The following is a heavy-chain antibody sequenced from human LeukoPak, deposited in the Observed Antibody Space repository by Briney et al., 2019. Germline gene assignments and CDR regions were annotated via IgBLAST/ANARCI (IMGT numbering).Heavy chain of an antibody. CDR2: IIPILGIA. D-gene: IGHD6-13*01. V-gene: IGHV1-69*04. CDR3: ARRYSSSRYASHYFDF. J-gene: IGHJ4*02. Sequence: ASVKVSCKASGGTFSSYAISWVRQAPGQGLEWMGRIIPILGIANYAQKFQGRVTMTADTSSRTAYMELRSLTSDDTAVYYCARRYSSSRYASHYFDFWGQGTLVTVSA. CDR1: GGTFSSYA.